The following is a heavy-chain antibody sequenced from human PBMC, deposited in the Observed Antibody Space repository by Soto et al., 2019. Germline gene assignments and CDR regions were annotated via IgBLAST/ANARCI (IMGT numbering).Heavy chain of an antibody. V-gene: IGHV1-69*04. Sequence: GASVKVSCKASGGTFSSYTISWVRQAPGQGLEWMGRIIPILGIANYAQKFQGRVTITADKSTSPAYMELSSLRSEDTAVYYCARETVYYYDSSGYVPFPLDPWGQGTLVTVSS. CDR2: IIPILGIA. J-gene: IGHJ5*02. D-gene: IGHD3-22*01. CDR3: ARETVYYYDSSGYVPFPLDP. CDR1: GGTFSSYT.